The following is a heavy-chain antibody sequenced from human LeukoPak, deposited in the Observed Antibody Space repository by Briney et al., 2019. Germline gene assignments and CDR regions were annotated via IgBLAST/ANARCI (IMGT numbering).Heavy chain of an antibody. CDR1: GVSISSGSYY. J-gene: IGHJ4*02. CDR2: IYTSGST. V-gene: IGHV4-61*02. Sequence: SETLSLTCTVSGVSISSGSYYWSWIRQPAGKGLEWIGRIYTSGSTNYNPSLKSRVTISVDTSKNQFSLKLSSVTAADTAVYYCARARKIAAAGDWGQGTLVTVSS. CDR3: ARARKIAAAGD. D-gene: IGHD6-13*01.